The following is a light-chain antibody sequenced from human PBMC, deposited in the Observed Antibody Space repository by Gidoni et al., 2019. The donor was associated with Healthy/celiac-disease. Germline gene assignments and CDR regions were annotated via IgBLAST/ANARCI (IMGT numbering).Light chain of an antibody. Sequence: SVLTQPPSASGTPGTRVTISCSGRSSNIGSNTVNWYQQLPGTAPKLLIYSNNQRPSGVPDRFSGSKSGTSASLAISGLQSEDEADYYCAAWDDSLNGPVFGGGTKLTVL. CDR1: SSNIGSNT. CDR3: AAWDDSLNGPV. CDR2: SNN. J-gene: IGLJ3*02. V-gene: IGLV1-44*01.